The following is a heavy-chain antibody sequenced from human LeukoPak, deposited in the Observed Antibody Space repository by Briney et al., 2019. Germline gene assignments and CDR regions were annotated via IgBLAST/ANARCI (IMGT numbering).Heavy chain of an antibody. CDR2: IGTSSTTI. CDR3: ARFAAGGSYYYYMDV. CDR1: GFTFSSYT. D-gene: IGHD6-25*01. Sequence: GGSLRLSCAASGFTFSSYTMNWVRQPPGKGLEWVSNIGTSSTTIYYADSVKGRFTISRDNAKNSLYLQMNSLRADDTAVYYCARFAAGGSYYYYMDVWGKGTTATVSS. V-gene: IGHV3-48*01. J-gene: IGHJ6*03.